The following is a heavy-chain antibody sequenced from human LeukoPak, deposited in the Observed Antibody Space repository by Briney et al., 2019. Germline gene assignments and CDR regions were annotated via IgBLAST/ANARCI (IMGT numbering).Heavy chain of an antibody. CDR1: GGSFSGYY. CDR3: ARGRETLGYCSGGSCHPNYYYMDV. J-gene: IGHJ6*03. Sequence: SETLSLTCAVYGGSFSGYYWSWIRQPPGKGLEWIGEINHSGSTNYNPSLKSRVTISVDTSKNQFSLKLSSVTAADTAVYYCARGRETLGYCSGGSCHPNYYYMDVWGKGTTVTVSS. CDR2: INHSGST. V-gene: IGHV4-34*01. D-gene: IGHD2-15*01.